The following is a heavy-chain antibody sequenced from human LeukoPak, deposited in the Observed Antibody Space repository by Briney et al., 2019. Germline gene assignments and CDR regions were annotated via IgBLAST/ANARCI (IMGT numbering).Heavy chain of an antibody. J-gene: IGHJ1*01. CDR2: INPSGGST. V-gene: IGHV1-46*01. Sequence: GASVTVSCTASGYTFTSYYMHWVRQAPGQGLEWMGIINPSGGSTSYAQKFQGRVTMTRDTSTSTVYMELSSLRSEDTAVYYCARDSLGITMPWGQGTLVTVSS. CDR3: ARDSLGITMP. D-gene: IGHD3-10*01. CDR1: GYTFTSYY.